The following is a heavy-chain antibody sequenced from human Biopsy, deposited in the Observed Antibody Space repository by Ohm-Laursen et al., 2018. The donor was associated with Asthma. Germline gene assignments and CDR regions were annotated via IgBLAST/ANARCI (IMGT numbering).Heavy chain of an antibody. V-gene: IGHV3-53*01. J-gene: IGHJ4*02. CDR2: IYSGGTS. CDR1: GFAVSRDY. Sequence: GSLRPSCSASGFAVSRDYMFWVRQAPGKGLEWVSVIYSGGTSHTADSVRGRFTISRDYSKNTLYLQMHSLRAEDSAVYYCTRGDSSSRSHYYFDYWGQGTLVTVSS. D-gene: IGHD2-2*01. CDR3: TRGDSSSRSHYYFDY.